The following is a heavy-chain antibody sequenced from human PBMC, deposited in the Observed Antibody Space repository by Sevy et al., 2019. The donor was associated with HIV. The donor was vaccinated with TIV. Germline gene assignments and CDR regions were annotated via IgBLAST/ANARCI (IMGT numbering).Heavy chain of an antibody. Sequence: ASVKVSCKASGYPFSGYYIHWVRQAPGQGLEWMGWINPNNGATNYAQRFQGRVTMTWDTSINTAYMDLSRLTSDDTALYYCAREARYCINAVCYGMDGWGQGTTVTVSS. CDR2: INPNNGAT. V-gene: IGHV1-2*02. CDR3: AREARYCINAVCYGMDG. J-gene: IGHJ6*02. D-gene: IGHD2-8*01. CDR1: GYPFSGYY.